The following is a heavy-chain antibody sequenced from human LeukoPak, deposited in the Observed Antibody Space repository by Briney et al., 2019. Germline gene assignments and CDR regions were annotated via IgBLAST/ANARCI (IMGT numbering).Heavy chain of an antibody. V-gene: IGHV3-21*01. Sequence: ETLSLTCAVSGYSISSGYYWGWIRQPPGKGLEWVSSISSSSSYIYYADSVKGRFTISRDNAKNSLYLQMNSLRAEDTAVYYCARFQGYSSGWSCWFDPWGQGTLVTVSS. D-gene: IGHD6-19*01. J-gene: IGHJ5*02. CDR3: ARFQGYSSGWSCWFDP. CDR1: GYSISSGYY. CDR2: ISSSSSYI.